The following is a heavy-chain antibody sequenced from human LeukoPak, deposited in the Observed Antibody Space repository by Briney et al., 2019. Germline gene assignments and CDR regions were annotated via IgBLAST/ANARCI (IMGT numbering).Heavy chain of an antibody. CDR3: ARSTYYYDSSGYAFDI. J-gene: IGHJ3*02. Sequence: ASVTVSCTASGYTFTIYGISWVRQAPGQGLEWMGWISAYNGNTNYAQKLQGRVTMTTDTFTSTAYMELRSLSSDDTAVYYCARSTYYYDSSGYAFDIWGQGTMVTVSS. D-gene: IGHD3-22*01. CDR1: GYTFTIYG. V-gene: IGHV1-18*01. CDR2: ISAYNGNT.